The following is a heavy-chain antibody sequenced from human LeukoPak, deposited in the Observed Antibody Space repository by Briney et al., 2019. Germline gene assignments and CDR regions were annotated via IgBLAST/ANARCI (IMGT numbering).Heavy chain of an antibody. V-gene: IGHV3-11*04. CDR1: GFTFSDYY. J-gene: IGHJ4*02. CDR3: AKDRYGQLDY. Sequence: GGSLRLSCAASGFTFSDYYMSWIRQAPGKGLEWVSYISGSGSSAYYADSVKGRFTISRDNAKNSLYLQMNSLRAEDTAVYYCAKDRYGQLDYWGQGTLVTVSS. CDR2: ISGSGSSA. D-gene: IGHD4-17*01.